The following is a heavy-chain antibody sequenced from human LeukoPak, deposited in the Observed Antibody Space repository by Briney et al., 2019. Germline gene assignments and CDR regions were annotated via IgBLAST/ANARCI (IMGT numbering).Heavy chain of an antibody. J-gene: IGHJ6*03. CDR1: GFTFSSYG. Sequence: GGSLRLSCAATGFTFSSYGMHSVRQAPGKGVEWVAVIWYDGSNKNYADSVKGRFTISRDNSKNTLYLQMNSLRAEDTAVYYCARDPSDYYYYYMDVWGKGTTVTVSS. CDR2: IWYDGSNK. V-gene: IGHV3-33*01. CDR3: ARDPSDYYYYYMDV.